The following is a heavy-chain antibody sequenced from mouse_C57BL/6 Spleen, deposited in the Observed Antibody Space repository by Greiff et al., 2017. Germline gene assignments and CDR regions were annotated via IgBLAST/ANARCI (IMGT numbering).Heavy chain of an antibody. V-gene: IGHV1-42*01. J-gene: IGHJ4*01. CDR2: INPSTGGT. CDR3: ARRVLRYPYAMDY. D-gene: IGHD1-1*01. Sequence: VQLQQSGPELVKPGASVKISCKASGYSFTGYYMNWVKQSPEKSLEWIGEINPSTGGTTYNQKFKAKAPLTVDKSSSTAYMQLKSLTSEDSAVYYCARRVLRYPYAMDYWGQGTSVTVSS. CDR1: GYSFTGYY.